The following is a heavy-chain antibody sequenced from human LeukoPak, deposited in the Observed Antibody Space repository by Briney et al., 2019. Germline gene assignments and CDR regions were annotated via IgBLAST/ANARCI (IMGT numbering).Heavy chain of an antibody. J-gene: IGHJ4*02. V-gene: IGHV4-39*01. CDR2: IYYSGNT. D-gene: IGHD3/OR15-3a*01. CDR3: ARQTGSGLFILP. Sequence: SETLSLTCTVSGVSISSSNSYWGWIRQPPGKGLEWIGSIYYSGNTYYNASLKSQVSISIDMSKNQFSLRLTSVTAADTAVYYCARQTGSGLFILPGGQGTLVTVSS. CDR1: GVSISSSNSY.